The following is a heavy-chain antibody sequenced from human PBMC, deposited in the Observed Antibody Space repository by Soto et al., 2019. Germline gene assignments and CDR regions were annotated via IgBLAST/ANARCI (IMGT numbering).Heavy chain of an antibody. D-gene: IGHD5-12*01. Sequence: SETLSLTCAVYGGSFSGYSWSWIRQPPGKGLEWIGYIYHSGSTYYNPSLKSRVTISVDRSKNQFSLKLSSVTAADTAVYYCVGSIGAFWFDPWGQGTLVTVSS. V-gene: IGHV4-30-2*01. CDR3: VGSIGAFWFDP. CDR1: GGSFSGYS. CDR2: IYHSGST. J-gene: IGHJ5*02.